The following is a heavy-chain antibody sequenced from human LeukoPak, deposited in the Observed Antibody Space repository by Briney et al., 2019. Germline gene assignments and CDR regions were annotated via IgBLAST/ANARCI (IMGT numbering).Heavy chain of an antibody. V-gene: IGHV3-23*01. CDR2: ISYSGGST. J-gene: IGHJ4*02. CDR1: GFTFSDYY. D-gene: IGHD2-21*01. CDR3: AKDIVLVPSSFDY. Sequence: GGSLRLSCAASGFTFSDYYMSWIRQAPGKGLEWVSAISYSGGSTYYADSVKGRFTISRDNSKNTLYLQMNSLRAEDTAVYYCAKDIVLVPSSFDYWGQGTLVTVSS.